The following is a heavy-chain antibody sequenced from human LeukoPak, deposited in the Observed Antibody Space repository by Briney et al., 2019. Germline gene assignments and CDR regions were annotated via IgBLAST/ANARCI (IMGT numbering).Heavy chain of an antibody. CDR1: GGSISSYY. CDR2: IYTSGST. Sequence: SETLSLTCTVSGGSISSYYWSWIRQPAGKGLEWIGRIYTSGSTNYNPSLKSRVTMSVDTSKNQFSLKLSSVTAADTAVYYCARDRPDILTGYYTDYYYYYGMDVWGQGTTATVSS. J-gene: IGHJ6*02. D-gene: IGHD3-9*01. CDR3: ARDRPDILTGYYTDYYYYYGMDV. V-gene: IGHV4-4*07.